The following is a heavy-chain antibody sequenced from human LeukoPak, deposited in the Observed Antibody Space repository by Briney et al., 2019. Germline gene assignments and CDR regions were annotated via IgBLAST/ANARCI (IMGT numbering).Heavy chain of an antibody. Sequence: GGSLRLSCAASGFTFSSYAMSWVRQAPGKWLEWVSAISGSGGSTYYADSVKGRFTISRDNSKNTLYLQMNSLRAEDTAVYYCAKLFRGVVVPYYDYWGQGTLVTVSS. CDR3: AKLFRGVVVPYYDY. D-gene: IGHD3-16*02. V-gene: IGHV3-23*01. CDR2: ISGSGGST. J-gene: IGHJ4*02. CDR1: GFTFSSYA.